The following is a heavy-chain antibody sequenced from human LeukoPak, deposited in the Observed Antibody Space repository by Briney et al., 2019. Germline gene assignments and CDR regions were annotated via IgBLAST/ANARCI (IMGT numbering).Heavy chain of an antibody. CDR3: AKGAEPVTPLTEYFQH. J-gene: IGHJ1*01. V-gene: IGHV3-23*01. D-gene: IGHD4-23*01. CDR1: GFTFSSYA. CDR2: ISGSGGST. Sequence: HPGGSLRLSCAASGFTFSSYAMSWVRQAPGKGLEWVSAISGSGGSTYYADSVKGRFTISRDNSKNTLYLQMNSLRAEDTAVYYCAKGAEPVTPLTEYFQHWGQGTLVTVSS.